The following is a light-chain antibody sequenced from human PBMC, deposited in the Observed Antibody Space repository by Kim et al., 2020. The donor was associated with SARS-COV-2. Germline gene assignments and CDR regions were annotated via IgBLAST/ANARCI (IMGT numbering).Light chain of an antibody. J-gene: IGKJ2*01. CDR2: WAS. Sequence: ATINCKSSQSVLHRPNNKNYLAWYQQKPGQPPKLLISWASTRESGVPGRFSGSGSATDFTLTISSLQAEEVALYYCQQYYGTPYTFGQGTKLEI. CDR3: QQYYGTPYT. V-gene: IGKV4-1*01. CDR1: QSVLHRPNNKNY.